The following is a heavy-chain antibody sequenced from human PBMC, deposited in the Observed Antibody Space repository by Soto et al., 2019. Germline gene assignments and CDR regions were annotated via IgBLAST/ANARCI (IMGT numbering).Heavy chain of an antibody. D-gene: IGHD1-26*01. Sequence: PGGSLTLSCGASGFTFSGYITNWVRQAPGKGLEWVSYITGSISSIYYADAVKGRFTISRDNAKNSLYLQMNSLRDEDTAVYYCARGQWELLYGMDVWGQGTTVTVSS. J-gene: IGHJ6*02. CDR1: GFTFSGYI. CDR3: ARGQWELLYGMDV. V-gene: IGHV3-48*02. CDR2: ITGSISSI.